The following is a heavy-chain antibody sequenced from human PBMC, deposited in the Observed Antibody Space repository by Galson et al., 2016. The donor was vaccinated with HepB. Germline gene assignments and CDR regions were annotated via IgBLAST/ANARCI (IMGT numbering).Heavy chain of an antibody. CDR3: AFWAGKGVSHDLWSGPFDH. Sequence: SVKVSCKASGYTFNSHYMNWVRQAPGQGLEWMGIISPSGGSTRYAQKLQGRVTLTTDTSTSTVYMELSSLTSDGTAVSYCAFWAGKGVSHDLWSGPFDHWGQGTLVTVSS. CDR2: ISPSGGST. V-gene: IGHV1-46*02. D-gene: IGHD3-3*01. J-gene: IGHJ4*02. CDR1: GYTFNSHY.